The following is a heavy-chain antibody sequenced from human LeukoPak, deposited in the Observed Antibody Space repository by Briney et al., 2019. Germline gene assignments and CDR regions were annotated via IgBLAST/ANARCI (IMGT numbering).Heavy chain of an antibody. CDR3: ARDRGSGYGPPDLDY. Sequence: GGSLRLSCAASGFTFSSYAMHWVRQAPGKGLEWVAVISYDGSNKYYADSVKGRFTISRDNSKNTLYLQMNSLRAEDTAVFYCARDRGSGYGPPDLDYWGQGTLVTVSS. V-gene: IGHV3-30*04. CDR2: ISYDGSNK. J-gene: IGHJ4*02. D-gene: IGHD5-12*01. CDR1: GFTFSSYA.